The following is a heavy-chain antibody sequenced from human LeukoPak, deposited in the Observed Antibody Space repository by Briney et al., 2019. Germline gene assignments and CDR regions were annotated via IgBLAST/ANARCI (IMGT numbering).Heavy chain of an antibody. J-gene: IGHJ2*01. CDR2: IIPILDIP. Sequence: GASVKVSCKASGVTFSSYAITWVRQAPGQGLEWMGRIIPILDIPKYAQKFQGRVTITADKSTSTVYMELSSLRSEDTAVYYCAREVPTTWYFDVWAVAPWSLSPQ. CDR3: AREVPTTWYFDV. CDR1: GVTFSSYA. D-gene: IGHD5-12*01. V-gene: IGHV1-69*04.